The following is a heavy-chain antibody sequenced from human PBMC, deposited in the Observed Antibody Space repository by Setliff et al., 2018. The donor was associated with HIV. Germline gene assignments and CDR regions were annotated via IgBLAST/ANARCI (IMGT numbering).Heavy chain of an antibody. V-gene: IGHV4-34*12. D-gene: IGHD3-9*01. J-gene: IGHJ4*01. CDR2: VIQSGAT. Sequence: KTSETLSLTCAVYGASFNAYFWTWIRQPPGKGLEWIGEVIQSGATNYNPSLKSRLTMSVDTSKNQFSLKLTSVTAADTAVYYCARTRDKYYDILTPAYYIDYWGHGTLVTVS. CDR3: ARTRDKYYDILTPAYYIDY. CDR1: GASFNAYF.